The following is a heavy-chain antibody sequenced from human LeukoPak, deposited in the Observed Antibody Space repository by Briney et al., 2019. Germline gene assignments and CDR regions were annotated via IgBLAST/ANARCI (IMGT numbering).Heavy chain of an antibody. D-gene: IGHD2-8*02. CDR2: ISGSGTTT. Sequence: GGSLRLSCAASGFTFSTYAMTWVRQAPGKGLEWVSAISGSGTTTYYADSVKGRFTISRDNSKNTLFLQMNSLSAEDTAMYYCARYCTGGRCFFQYGMDVWGKGTTVTVSS. CDR1: GFTFSTYA. J-gene: IGHJ6*04. V-gene: IGHV3-23*01. CDR3: ARYCTGGRCFFQYGMDV.